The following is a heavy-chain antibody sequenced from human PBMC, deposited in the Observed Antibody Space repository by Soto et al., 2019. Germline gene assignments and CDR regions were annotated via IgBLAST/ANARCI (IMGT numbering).Heavy chain of an antibody. D-gene: IGHD3-3*01. V-gene: IGHV1-69*01. CDR2: IIPIFGTA. CDR1: GGTFSSYA. CDR3: ARAPRTIFGEVITNWFDP. J-gene: IGHJ5*02. Sequence: QVQLVQSGAEVKKPGSSVKVSCKASGGTFSSYAISWVRQAPGQGLEWMGGIIPIFGTANYAQKFQGRVTITADESTSTAYMELSSLRSEDTAVYYCARAPRTIFGEVITNWFDPWGQGTLVTVSS.